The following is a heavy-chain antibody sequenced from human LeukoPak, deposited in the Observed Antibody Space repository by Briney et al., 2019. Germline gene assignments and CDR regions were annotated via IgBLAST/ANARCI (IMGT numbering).Heavy chain of an antibody. CDR3: AREPTYCGGDCKSFDY. D-gene: IGHD2-21*02. CDR2: INPNNGDT. J-gene: IGHJ4*02. V-gene: IGHV1-2*02. Sequence: ASMRVSFKASGYTFSGHYMHWVRQAPGQGLEWMGWINPNNGDTKYGQKFQGRVTMTRDTSISTAYMELSSLRSDDTALYYCAREPTYCGGDCKSFDYWGQGTLVTGSS. CDR1: GYTFSGHY.